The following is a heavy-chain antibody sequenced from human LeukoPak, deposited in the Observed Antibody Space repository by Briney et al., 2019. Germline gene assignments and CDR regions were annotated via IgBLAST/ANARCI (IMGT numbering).Heavy chain of an antibody. V-gene: IGHV3-23*01. J-gene: IGHJ4*02. CDR2: ITGSGGRT. D-gene: IGHD5-12*01. CDR3: AKYSGYDSGDEYYFDY. Sequence: GGSLRLSCAASGFTFSSYAMNWVRQAPGKGLEWVSAITGSGGRTYYADSVKGRFTISRDNSKNTLYLQMNSLRAEDTAVYYCAKYSGYDSGDEYYFDYWGQGTLVTVSS. CDR1: GFTFSSYA.